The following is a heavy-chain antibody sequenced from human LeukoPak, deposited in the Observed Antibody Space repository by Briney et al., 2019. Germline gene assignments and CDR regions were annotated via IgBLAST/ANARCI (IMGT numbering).Heavy chain of an antibody. V-gene: IGHV3-7*04. CDR3: ARGEYYFDY. Sequence: GGSLRLSCAASGFTVSSNYMSWVRQAPGKGLEWVANIKQDGSEKYYVDSVKGRFTISRDNAKNSLYLQMNSLRAEDTAVYYCARGEYYFDYWGQGTLVTVSS. J-gene: IGHJ4*02. CDR1: GFTVSSNY. D-gene: IGHD3-10*01. CDR2: IKQDGSEK.